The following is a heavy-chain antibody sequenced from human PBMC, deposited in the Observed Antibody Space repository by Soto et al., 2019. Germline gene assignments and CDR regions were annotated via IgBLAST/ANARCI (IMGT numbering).Heavy chain of an antibody. J-gene: IGHJ4*02. Sequence: ASVKVSCKASGYTFTSYGISWVRQAPGQGLEWMGWISAYNGNTNYAQKLQGRVTMTTDTSTSTAYMELRSLRSDDTAVYYCARALIVVVPVALDYWGQGTLVTVSS. CDR2: ISAYNGNT. CDR3: ARALIVVVPVALDY. V-gene: IGHV1-18*01. D-gene: IGHD2-2*01. CDR1: GYTFTSYG.